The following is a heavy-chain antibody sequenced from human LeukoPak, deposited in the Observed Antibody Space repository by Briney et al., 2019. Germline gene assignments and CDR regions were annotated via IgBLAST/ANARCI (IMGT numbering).Heavy chain of an antibody. CDR1: GGSISSSSYY. J-gene: IGHJ4*02. CDR2: IYYSGST. V-gene: IGHV4-39*01. D-gene: IGHD6-19*01. Sequence: SETLSLTCTVSGGSISSSSYYWGWIRQPPGKGLEWIGSIYYSGSTYYNPSLKSRVTISVDTSKNQFSLKLSSVTAADTAVYYCARGRVAGYYWGQGTLVTVSS. CDR3: ARGRVAGYY.